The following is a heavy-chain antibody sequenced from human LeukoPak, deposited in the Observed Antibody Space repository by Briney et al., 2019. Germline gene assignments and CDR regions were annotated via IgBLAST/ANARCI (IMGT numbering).Heavy chain of an antibody. CDR2: IYHSGST. Sequence: SETLSLTCTVSGGSISSGGYYWSWIRQPPGKGLEWIGYIYHSGSTYYNPSLKSRVTISVDRSKNQFSLKLSSVTAADTAVYYCARDSVAPYERSVGDYWGQGTLVTVSS. CDR1: GGSISSGGYY. J-gene: IGHJ4*02. D-gene: IGHD3-3*01. V-gene: IGHV4-30-2*01. CDR3: ARDSVAPYERSVGDY.